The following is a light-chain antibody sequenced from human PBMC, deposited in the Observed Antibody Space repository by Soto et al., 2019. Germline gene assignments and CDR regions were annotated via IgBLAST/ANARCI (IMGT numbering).Light chain of an antibody. Sequence: QSVLTQPPSVSAAPGQRVTISCSGTSTNIGDNYVSCYQHLPGTAPILVVSGNDRRHSELLGRFSGSKSGTSATLVITGLKTGDEADYYCGTWDASLVSYVFGTGTKVTV. CDR1: STNIGDNY. CDR2: GND. J-gene: IGLJ1*01. CDR3: GTWDASLVSYV. V-gene: IGLV1-51*01.